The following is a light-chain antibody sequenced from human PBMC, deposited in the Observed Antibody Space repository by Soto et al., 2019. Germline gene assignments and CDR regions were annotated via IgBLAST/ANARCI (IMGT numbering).Light chain of an antibody. Sequence: EIVMTQSPATLSVSPGERATLSCRASQSVSRNLAWYQQKPGQAPRLLIYAASTRATGIPARFSGSGSGTEFTLTISSLQSEDFAVYYCQQYNNWPYTFGXGTXXXX. V-gene: IGKV3-15*01. CDR1: QSVSRN. CDR2: AAS. CDR3: QQYNNWPYT. J-gene: IGKJ2*01.